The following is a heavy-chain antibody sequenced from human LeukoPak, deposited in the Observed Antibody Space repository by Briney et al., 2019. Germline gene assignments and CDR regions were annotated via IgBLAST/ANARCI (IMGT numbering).Heavy chain of an antibody. J-gene: IGHJ3*02. CDR2: IYYSGST. V-gene: IGHV4-59*08. Sequence: KTSETLSLTCTVSGGSISSYYWSWIRQPPGKGLEWIGYIYYSGSTNYNPSLKSRVTISVDTSKNQFSLKLSSVTAADTAVYYCARLSRYYDSSGYLALFDIWGQGTMVTVSS. CDR1: GGSISSYY. D-gene: IGHD3-22*01. CDR3: ARLSRYYDSSGYLALFDI.